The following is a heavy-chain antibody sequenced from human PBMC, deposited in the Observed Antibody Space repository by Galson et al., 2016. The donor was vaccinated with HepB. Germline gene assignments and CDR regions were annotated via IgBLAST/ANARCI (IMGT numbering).Heavy chain of an antibody. J-gene: IGHJ5*02. Sequence: SCKASGGTFSSYAISWVRQAPGQGLEWMGGIIPIFGTAYYAQKFQGRVTVTADESTNTAYMELSSLRSEDTAVYYCAKGARNFDWLTWFDPWGQGTLVTVSS. CDR2: IIPIFGTA. CDR1: GGTFSSYA. CDR3: AKGARNFDWLTWFDP. V-gene: IGHV1-69*01. D-gene: IGHD3-9*01.